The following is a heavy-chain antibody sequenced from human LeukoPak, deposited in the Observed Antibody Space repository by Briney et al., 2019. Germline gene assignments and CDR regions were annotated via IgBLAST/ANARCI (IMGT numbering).Heavy chain of an antibody. V-gene: IGHV4-59*01. CDR1: GGSITIDY. J-gene: IGHJ4*02. CDR3: AGIDIWSGRRSSFDY. CDR2: IYYSGST. Sequence: SETLSLTSIEPGGSITIDYWSLIWQPPGKGLEWIGYIYYSGSTNYNPSLKSRVTISVDTSKNQFSLTLSSVTAADTAVYYCAGIDIWSGRRSSFDYWGQGTLVTVSS. D-gene: IGHD3-3*01.